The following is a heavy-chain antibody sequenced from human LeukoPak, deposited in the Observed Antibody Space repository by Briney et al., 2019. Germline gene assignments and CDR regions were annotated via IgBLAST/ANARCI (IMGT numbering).Heavy chain of an antibody. V-gene: IGHV1-69*13. D-gene: IGHD6-13*01. CDR2: VIPIFGTA. CDR1: GYTFTSYD. Sequence: GASVKVSCKASGYTFTSYDNNWVRQAPGRGLEWMGGVIPIFGTANYAQKFQGRVTITADESTSTAYMELSSLRSEDTAVYYCARGRPSNSSSWYLDWGQGTLVTVSS. CDR3: ARGRPSNSSSWYLD. J-gene: IGHJ4*02.